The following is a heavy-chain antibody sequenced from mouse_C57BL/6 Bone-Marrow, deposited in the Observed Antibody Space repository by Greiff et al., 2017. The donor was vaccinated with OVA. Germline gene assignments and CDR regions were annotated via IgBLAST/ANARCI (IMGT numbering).Heavy chain of an antibody. CDR1: GFTFSSYT. V-gene: IGHV5-9*01. Sequence: EVKLVESGGGLVKPGGSLKLSCAASGFTFSSYTMSWVRQTPEKRLEWVATISGGGGNTYYPDSVKGRFTISRDNAKNTLYLQMSSLRSEDTALYYCARHETAQVEAWFAYWGQGTLVTVSA. J-gene: IGHJ3*01. D-gene: IGHD3-2*02. CDR2: ISGGGGNT. CDR3: ARHETAQVEAWFAY.